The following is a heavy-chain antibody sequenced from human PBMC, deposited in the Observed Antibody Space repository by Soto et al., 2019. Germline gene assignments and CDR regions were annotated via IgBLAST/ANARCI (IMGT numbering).Heavy chain of an antibody. V-gene: IGHV3-33*01. CDR3: AGGRQDQLVVDGVAV. D-gene: IGHD1-1*01. CDR2: IEYDGNNK. Sequence: QVQLEESGGGVVQPGRSLRLSCAASGFTFKNYGMEWVRQAPGKGLEWVAVIEYDGNNKYYADSVKGRFTISRDNSKKMLCVQMKSRRGEETAGDYLAGGRQDQLVVDGVAVRGQGTTVTVSS. CDR1: GFTFKNYG. J-gene: IGHJ6*02.